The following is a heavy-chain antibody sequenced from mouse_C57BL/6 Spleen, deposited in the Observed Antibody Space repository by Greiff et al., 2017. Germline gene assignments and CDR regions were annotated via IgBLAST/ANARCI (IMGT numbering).Heavy chain of an antibody. J-gene: IGHJ3*01. CDR1: GFTFNTYA. CDR3: VGGQDDYSWFAY. Sequence: EVHLVESGGGLVQPKGSLKLSCAASGFTFNTYAMHWVRQAPGKGLEWVARIRSKSSNYATYYADSEKDRFTISREDSPSMLYLKMNNLKTEVTAVYYCVGGQDDYSWFAYWGQGTLVTVSA. CDR2: IRSKSSNYAT. D-gene: IGHD2-4*01. V-gene: IGHV10-3*01.